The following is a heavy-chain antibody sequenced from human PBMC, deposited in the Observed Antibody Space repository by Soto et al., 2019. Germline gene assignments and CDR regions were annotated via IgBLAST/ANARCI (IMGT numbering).Heavy chain of an antibody. J-gene: IGHJ4*02. CDR2: ISTYNGNT. Sequence: ASVKVSCKASGYTFTSYDISWVRQAPGQGLEWMGWISTYNGNTNYAQKFQGRVTITADESTSTAYMELSSLRSEDTAVYYCAKETRYSYAPNNWGQGTLVTVS. CDR1: GYTFTSYD. V-gene: IGHV1-18*01. CDR3: AKETRYSYAPNN. D-gene: IGHD5-18*01.